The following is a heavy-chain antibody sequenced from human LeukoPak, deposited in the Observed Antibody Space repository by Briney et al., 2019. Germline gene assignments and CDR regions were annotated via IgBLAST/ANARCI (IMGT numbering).Heavy chain of an antibody. Sequence: PGGSLRLSCAASGFIFNNYGLIWVRQAPGKGLEWVSAISNDGGGTQYADFVEGRFTISRDNSKNTLFLQMSSLRAEDTAPYYCAKGSSGYFADLWGQGTLVTVSS. CDR2: ISNDGGGT. D-gene: IGHD3-22*01. CDR1: GFIFNNYG. J-gene: IGHJ5*02. V-gene: IGHV3-23*01. CDR3: AKGSSGYFADL.